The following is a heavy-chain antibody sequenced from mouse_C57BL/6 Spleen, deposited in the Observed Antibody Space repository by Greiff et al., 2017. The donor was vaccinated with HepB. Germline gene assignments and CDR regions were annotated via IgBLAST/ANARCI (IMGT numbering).Heavy chain of an antibody. CDR3: ARDYSNFDY. J-gene: IGHJ2*01. CDR2: IHPNSGST. D-gene: IGHD2-5*01. CDR1: GYTFTSYW. V-gene: IGHV1-64*01. Sequence: QVQLKEPGAELVKPGASVKLSCKASGYTFTSYWMHWVKQRPGQGLEWIGMIHPNSGSTNYNEKFKSKATLTVDKSSSTAYMQLSSLTSEDSAVYYCARDYSNFDYWGQGTTLTVSS.